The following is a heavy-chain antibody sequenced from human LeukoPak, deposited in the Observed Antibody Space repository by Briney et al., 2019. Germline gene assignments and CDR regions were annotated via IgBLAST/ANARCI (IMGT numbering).Heavy chain of an antibody. J-gene: IGHJ4*02. V-gene: IGHV1-46*01. CDR2: INPIVGST. CDR3: AKESLRDGSGSYYFDY. Sequence: ASVKVSCKASGYIFTSYYIHWVRQAPGQGLEWMGIINPIVGSTTHAQKFQGRVTMTRDTSTSTVYMELSRLRSEDTAVYYCAKESLRDGSGSYYFDYWGQGTLVTVSS. D-gene: IGHD3-10*01. CDR1: GYIFTSYY.